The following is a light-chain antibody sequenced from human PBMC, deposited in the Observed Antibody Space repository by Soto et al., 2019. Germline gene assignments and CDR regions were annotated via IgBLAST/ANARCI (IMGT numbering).Light chain of an antibody. J-gene: IGKJ1*01. CDR3: QQYGVSPT. Sequence: EIVLTQSPGTLSLFPLERATLSFRASPSVSRDFLVWYQHKPGQPPRLLIYGGSIRATGIPDRFSGSGSGTDFTLTITRLETEDVAIYYCQQYGVSPTFGQGTKVDIK. CDR1: PSVSRDF. CDR2: GGS. V-gene: IGKV3-20*01.